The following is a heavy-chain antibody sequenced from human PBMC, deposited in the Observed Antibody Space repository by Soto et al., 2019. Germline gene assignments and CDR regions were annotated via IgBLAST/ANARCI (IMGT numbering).Heavy chain of an antibody. Sequence: QVQLIQSEAAVMKPGSSVRVSCTASGGIFGSHGFSWVRQAPGQRLEWVGGFIPIFRTLTYTEKFQARVRIAADESVNTVYLDLSGLTSDDTAVYSCVRDRRIYYSDPHDEFVASDYEVWGQGTMVTVSS. V-gene: IGHV1-69*01. CDR3: VRDRRIYYSDPHDEFVASDYEV. J-gene: IGHJ3*01. CDR1: GGIFGSHG. D-gene: IGHD3-22*01. CDR2: FIPIFRTL.